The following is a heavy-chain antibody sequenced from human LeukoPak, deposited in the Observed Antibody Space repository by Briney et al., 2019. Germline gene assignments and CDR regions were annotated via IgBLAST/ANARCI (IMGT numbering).Heavy chain of an antibody. D-gene: IGHD1-14*01. V-gene: IGHV3-23*01. CDR1: GFTFSSYT. CDR2: ISASGGGT. CDR3: ARAGGCDY. J-gene: IGHJ4*02. Sequence: PGGSLRLSCAASGFTFSSYTMNWVRQAPGMGLEWVSTISASGGGTYYADSVKGRLTVSRDNSKNTLYLQMDSLRAEDTALYYCARAGGCDYWGQGTLVTVSS.